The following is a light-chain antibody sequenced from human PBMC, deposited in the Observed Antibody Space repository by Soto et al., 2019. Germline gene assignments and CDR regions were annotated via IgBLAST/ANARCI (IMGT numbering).Light chain of an antibody. CDR1: QSVSNNY. V-gene: IGKV3-20*01. J-gene: IGKJ1*01. Sequence: EIVLTQSAGTLSLSPGERATLSCRASQSVSNNYLAWYQQKPGQAPRLLIYGASNRATGIPDRFSGSGSGTEFNLTISRVEPEDFAVYYWQQYGSSGTFGQGTKVEIK. CDR2: GAS. CDR3: QQYGSSGT.